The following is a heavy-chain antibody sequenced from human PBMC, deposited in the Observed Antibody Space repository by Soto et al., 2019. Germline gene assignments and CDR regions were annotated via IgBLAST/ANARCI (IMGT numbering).Heavy chain of an antibody. CDR3: TSAALSETGLDV. CDR2: TRDKPNSFRT. D-gene: IGHD2-8*01. V-gene: IGHV3-72*01. Sequence: EVQLVESGGGLVQPGGSLRLSCAASGFTFSDHYMDWVRQAPGKGLEWVGRTRDKPNSFRTEYAASVKGRFTISRDDSENSVYLHMHSLKIEDTAVYYCTSAALSETGLDVWGQGTTVTVSS. J-gene: IGHJ6*02. CDR1: GFTFSDHY.